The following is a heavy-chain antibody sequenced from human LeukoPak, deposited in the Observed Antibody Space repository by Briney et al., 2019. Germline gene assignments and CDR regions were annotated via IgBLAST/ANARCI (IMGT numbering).Heavy chain of an antibody. CDR3: ASQYMVRGVSFDY. J-gene: IGHJ4*02. D-gene: IGHD3-10*01. CDR2: IYYSGST. V-gene: IGHV4-39*01. Sequence: PSGTLSLTCTVSGGSISSSSYYWGWIRQPPGKGLEWIGSIYYSGSTYYNPSLKSRVTISVDTSKNQFSLKLSSVTAADTAVYYCASQYMVRGVSFDYWGQGTLVTVSS. CDR1: GGSISSSSYY.